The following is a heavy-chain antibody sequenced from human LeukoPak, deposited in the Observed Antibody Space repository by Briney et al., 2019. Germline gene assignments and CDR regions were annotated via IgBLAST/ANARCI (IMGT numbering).Heavy chain of an antibody. D-gene: IGHD6-13*01. J-gene: IGHJ4*02. CDR2: MSGNSDNT. CDR1: GFTFSNYA. CDR3: AKVRGAIAAARFDY. V-gene: IGHV3-23*01. Sequence: GGSLRLSCAASGFTFSNYAMSWVRQAPGKGLEWISDMSGNSDNTYYADSVKGRFTISRDNSKNTLYLQMNSLRAEDTAVYYCAKVRGAIAAARFDYWGQGTLVTVSS.